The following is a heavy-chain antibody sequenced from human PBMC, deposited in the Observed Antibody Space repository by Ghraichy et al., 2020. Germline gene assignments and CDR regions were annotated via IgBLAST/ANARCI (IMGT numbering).Heavy chain of an antibody. D-gene: IGHD2-2*01. CDR1: GFTFSSYS. CDR2: ISSSSSYI. V-gene: IGHV3-21*01. Sequence: GGSLRLSCAASGFTFSSYSMNWVRQAPGKGLEWVSSISSSSSYIYYADSVKGRFTISRDNAKNSLYLQMNSLRAEDTAVYYCARDEGVVVPDFGFDPWGQGTLVTVSS. CDR3: ARDEGVVVPDFGFDP. J-gene: IGHJ5*02.